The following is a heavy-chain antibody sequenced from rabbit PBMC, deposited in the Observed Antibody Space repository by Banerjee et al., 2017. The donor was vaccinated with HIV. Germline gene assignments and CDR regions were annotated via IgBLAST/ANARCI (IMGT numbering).Heavy chain of an antibody. J-gene: IGHJ4*01. Sequence: QSLEESGGDLVKPGASLTLTCTASGFSFSSSYWICWVRQAPGKGLEWIACIYAGSSGSTWYASWVNGRFTISKTSSTTVTLQMTSLTAADTATYFCARDGYSSGWGAGFKLWGPGTLVTVS. D-gene: IGHD4-1*01. CDR2: IYAGSSGST. V-gene: IGHV1S40*01. CDR3: ARDGYSSGWGAGFKL. CDR1: GFSFSSSYW.